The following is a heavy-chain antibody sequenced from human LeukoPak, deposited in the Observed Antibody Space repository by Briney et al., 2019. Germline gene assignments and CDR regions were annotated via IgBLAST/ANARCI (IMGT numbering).Heavy chain of an antibody. CDR1: GFTFSSYW. CDR2: IKQDGSEK. Sequence: PGGSLRLSCAASGFTFSSYWTSWVRQAPGKGLEWVANIKQDGSEKYYVDSVKGRFTISRDNAKNSLYLQMNSLRAEDTAVYYCARQNYDFWSGYIVYWGQGTLVTVSS. CDR3: ARQNYDFWSGYIVY. J-gene: IGHJ4*02. D-gene: IGHD3-3*01. V-gene: IGHV3-7*01.